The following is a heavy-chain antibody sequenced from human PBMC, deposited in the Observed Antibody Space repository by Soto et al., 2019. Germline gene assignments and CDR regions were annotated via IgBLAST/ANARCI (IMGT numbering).Heavy chain of an antibody. CDR3: ARKNGHDFWSGWAYYYYGMDV. CDR2: MNPNSGNT. D-gene: IGHD3-3*01. Sequence: SVKVSCKASGYTFTSYDINWVRQATGQGLEWMGWMNPNSGNTGYAQKFQGRVTMTRNTSISTAYMELSSLRSEDTAVYYCARKNGHDFWSGWAYYYYGMDVWGQGTTVTASS. CDR1: GYTFTSYD. J-gene: IGHJ6*02. V-gene: IGHV1-8*01.